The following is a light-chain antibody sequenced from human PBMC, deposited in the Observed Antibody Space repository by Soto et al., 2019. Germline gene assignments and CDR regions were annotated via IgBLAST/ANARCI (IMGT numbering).Light chain of an antibody. Sequence: QSALTQPPSASGSPGQSVTISCTGTSSDVGGYNYVSWYQQNPGKVPKLMIYEVNKRPSGVPDRFSGSKSGNTASLTVSGLQTEDEADYYCSSYAGDNSLLFGGGTKLTV. CDR3: SSYAGDNSLL. CDR2: EVN. V-gene: IGLV2-8*01. J-gene: IGLJ2*01. CDR1: SSDVGGYNY.